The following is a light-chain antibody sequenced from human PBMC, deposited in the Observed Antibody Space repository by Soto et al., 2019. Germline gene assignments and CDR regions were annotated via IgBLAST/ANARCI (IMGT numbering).Light chain of an antibody. V-gene: IGLV8-61*01. CDR2: NTN. CDR1: SGSVSTSYY. J-gene: IGLJ3*02. Sequence: QTVVTQEPSFSVSPGRTVTLTCGLSSGSVSTSYYPSWYQQTPGQAPRTLIYNTNTRSSGVPDRFSGSILGNKAALTITGAQADDESDYYCVLYMGGGIWVFGGGTKVTVL. CDR3: VLYMGGGIWV.